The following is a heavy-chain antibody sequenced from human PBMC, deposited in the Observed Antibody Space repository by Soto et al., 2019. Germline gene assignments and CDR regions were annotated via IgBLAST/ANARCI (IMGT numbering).Heavy chain of an antibody. CDR3: ARATMVRGVKDGILSDY. CDR1: GGSISSSSYY. J-gene: IGHJ4*02. CDR2: IYYSGST. Sequence: QLQLQESGPGLVKPSETLSLTCTVSGGSISSSSYYGGWIRQPPGKGLEWIGSIYYSGSTYYNPSIMSRVNMSVGTSKNQLSQKLRSVTAADTAVSYCARATMVRGVKDGILSDYGGEETMDTVSS. D-gene: IGHD3-10*01. V-gene: IGHV4-39*01.